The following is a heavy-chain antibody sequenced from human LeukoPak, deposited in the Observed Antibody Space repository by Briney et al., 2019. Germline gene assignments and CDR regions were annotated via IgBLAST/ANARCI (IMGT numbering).Heavy chain of an antibody. D-gene: IGHD6-13*01. J-gene: IGHJ6*03. V-gene: IGHV3-9*01. CDR1: GFTFDDYA. Sequence: PGRSLRLSCVASGFTFDDYAMHWVRQAPGKGLEWVSGISWHSGTIAYADSVKGRFTISRDNAKNSLYLQLNSLRAEDTALYFCTKDTSSYYLHCMDVWGKGTPVTVSS. CDR3: TKDTSSYYLHCMDV. CDR2: ISWHSGTI.